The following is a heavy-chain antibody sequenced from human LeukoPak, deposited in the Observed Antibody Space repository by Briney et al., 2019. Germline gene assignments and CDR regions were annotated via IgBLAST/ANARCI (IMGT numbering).Heavy chain of an antibody. V-gene: IGHV4-34*01. D-gene: IGHD2-8*01. CDR2: VNQSGRT. Sequence: PSETLSLTCAVYGESLTGYSWSWIRQPPGKGLDWIGEVNQSGRTNYNPSLKNRITISVDTSKNQFSVKLTSVTAADTAVYYCARGWSSNRILHSNPRRWFDPWGQGTLVTVSS. CDR3: ARGWSSNRILHSNPRRWFDP. CDR1: GESLTGYS. J-gene: IGHJ5*02.